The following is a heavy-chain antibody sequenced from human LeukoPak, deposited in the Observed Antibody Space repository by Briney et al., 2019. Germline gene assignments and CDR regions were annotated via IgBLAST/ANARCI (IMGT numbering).Heavy chain of an antibody. V-gene: IGHV3-7*01. CDR2: IKQDGSEK. CDR1: GFTFSSYA. J-gene: IGHJ4*02. D-gene: IGHD2-2*02. Sequence: GGSLRLSCAASGFTFSSYAMSWVRQAPGKGLEWVANIKQDGSEKYYVDSVKGRFTISRDNAKNSLYLQMNSLRAEDTAVYYCARLTLGYCSSTSCYKESGFDYWGQGTLVTVSS. CDR3: ARLTLGYCSSTSCYKESGFDY.